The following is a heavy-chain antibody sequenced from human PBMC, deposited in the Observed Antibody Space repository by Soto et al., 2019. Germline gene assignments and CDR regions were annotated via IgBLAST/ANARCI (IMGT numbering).Heavy chain of an antibody. CDR3: ARSMGPDAFDI. D-gene: IGHD2-21*01. CDR1: GFTFSSYA. Sequence: GGSLRLSCAASGFTFSSYAMSWVRQAPGKGLEWVSGIIGSGGSTYYADSVKGRFTISRDNSKNTLYLQMNSLRAEDTAVYYCARSMGPDAFDIWGQGTMVTVSS. J-gene: IGHJ3*02. CDR2: IIGSGGST. V-gene: IGHV3-23*01.